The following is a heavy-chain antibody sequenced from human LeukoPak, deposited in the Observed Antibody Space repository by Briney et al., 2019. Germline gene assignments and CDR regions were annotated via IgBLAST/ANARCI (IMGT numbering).Heavy chain of an antibody. V-gene: IGHV3-30-3*01. J-gene: IGHJ4*02. D-gene: IGHD2-21*02. Sequence: QPGGSLRLSCAASGFTFSSYAMHWVRQAPGKGLEWVAVISYDGSNKYYADSVKGRFTISRDNSKNTLYLQMNSLRAEDTAVYYCARAAYCGGDCYWYYLDYWGQGTLVTVSS. CDR3: ARAAYCGGDCYWYYLDY. CDR1: GFTFSSYA. CDR2: ISYDGSNK.